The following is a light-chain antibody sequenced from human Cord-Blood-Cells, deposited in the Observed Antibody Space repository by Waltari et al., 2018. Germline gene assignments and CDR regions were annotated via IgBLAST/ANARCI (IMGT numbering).Light chain of an antibody. J-gene: IGKJ4*01. CDR1: QSISSW. CDR3: QQYNSYSLT. Sequence: DIQMTKSPSTLSPSVGDRVTITCRASQSISSWLAWYQQKPGKAPKLLIYKASSLESGVPSRFSGSGSVTEFTLTISSLQPDDFATYYCQQYNSYSLTFGGGTKVEIK. V-gene: IGKV1-5*03. CDR2: KAS.